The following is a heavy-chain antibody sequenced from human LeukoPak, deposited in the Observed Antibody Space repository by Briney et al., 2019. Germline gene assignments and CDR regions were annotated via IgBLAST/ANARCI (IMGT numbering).Heavy chain of an antibody. J-gene: IGHJ4*02. CDR2: ISGSTSYI. CDR1: GFPFSSFY. D-gene: IGHD6-19*01. Sequence: GGSLRLSCAASGFPFSSFYMSWVRQAPGKGLEWVSSISGSTSYIFYADSVRGRVTISRDNAKNSLYLQMNSLRVEDTAVYYCARDRGSGWHTFDSWGQGTLVTVSS. CDR3: ARDRGSGWHTFDS. V-gene: IGHV3-21*01.